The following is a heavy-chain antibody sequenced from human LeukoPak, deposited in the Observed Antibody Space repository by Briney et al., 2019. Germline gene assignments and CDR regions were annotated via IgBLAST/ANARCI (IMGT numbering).Heavy chain of an antibody. V-gene: IGHV1-2*02. Sequence: GASVKASCKASGYTFTGYYMHWVRQAPGQGLEWMGWINPNSGGTNYAQKFQGRVTMTRDTSISTAYMELSRLRSDDTAVYYCARVTIFGVVELDYWGQGTLVTVSS. CDR3: ARVTIFGVVELDY. CDR2: INPNSGGT. D-gene: IGHD3-3*01. CDR1: GYTFTGYY. J-gene: IGHJ4*02.